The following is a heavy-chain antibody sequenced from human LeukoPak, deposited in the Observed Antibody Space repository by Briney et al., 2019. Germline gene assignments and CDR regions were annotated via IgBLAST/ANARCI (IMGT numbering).Heavy chain of an antibody. CDR3: ARGNEQWLVHQH. Sequence: ASVKVSCKASGYTFTSYGISWVRQAPGQGLEWMGWISAYDGNTNYAQKLQGRVTMTRDTSTSTAYMELRSLRSDDTAVYYCARGNEQWLVHQHWGQGTLVTVSS. V-gene: IGHV1-18*01. D-gene: IGHD6-19*01. J-gene: IGHJ1*01. CDR1: GYTFTSYG. CDR2: ISAYDGNT.